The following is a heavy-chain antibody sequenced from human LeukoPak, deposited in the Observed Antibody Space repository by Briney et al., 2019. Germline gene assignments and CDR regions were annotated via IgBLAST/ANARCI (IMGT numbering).Heavy chain of an antibody. CDR1: GGSISSYY. CDR3: ARDGSIAARPGYDAFDI. D-gene: IGHD6-6*01. CDR2: IYYSGST. V-gene: IGHV4-59*01. J-gene: IGHJ3*02. Sequence: PSETLSLTCTVSGGSISSYYWSWIRQPPGKGLEWIGYIYYSGSTNYNPSLKSRVTISVDTSKNQFSLKLSSVTAADTAVYYCARDGSIAARPGYDAFDIWGQGTMVTVSS.